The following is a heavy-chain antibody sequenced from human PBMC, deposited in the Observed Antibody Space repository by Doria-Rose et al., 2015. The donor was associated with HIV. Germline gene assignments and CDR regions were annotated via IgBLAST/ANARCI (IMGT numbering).Heavy chain of an antibody. Sequence: QESDPVLVKPTETLTLTCTVSGVSLSSPGMGVSWIRQPPGKALEWLAKIFSDDERSYKTSLKSRLTISRGTSKSQVVLTMTDMDPVDTATYYCARIKSSRWYHKYYFDFWGQGTLVIVSA. V-gene: IGHV2-26*01. CDR1: GVSLSSPGMG. CDR3: ARIKSSRWYHKYYFDF. D-gene: IGHD6-13*01. CDR2: IFSDDER. J-gene: IGHJ4*02.